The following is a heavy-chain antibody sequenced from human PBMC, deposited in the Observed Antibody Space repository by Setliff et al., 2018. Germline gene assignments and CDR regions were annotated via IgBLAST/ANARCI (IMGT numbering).Heavy chain of an antibody. D-gene: IGHD2-21*01. CDR2: VYHSGNT. CDR1: DFSVGSVYY. CDR3: ARMSGFAYIDV. Sequence: PSETLSLTCTVSDFSVGSVYYWGWIRQSPGKGLEWIASVYHSGNTNYNPSLKSRVTISVDTSKNQFSLKLNSVTAADTAVYYCARMSGFAYIDVWGQGTLVTVSS. V-gene: IGHV4-38-2*02. J-gene: IGHJ5*02.